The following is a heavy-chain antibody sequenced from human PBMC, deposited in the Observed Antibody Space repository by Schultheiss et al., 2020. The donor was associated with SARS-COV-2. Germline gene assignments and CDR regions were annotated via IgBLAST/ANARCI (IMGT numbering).Heavy chain of an antibody. V-gene: IGHV4-34*01. D-gene: IGHD2-2*01. Sequence: SETLSLTCAVYGGSFSGYYWSWIRQPPGKGLEWIGEINHSGSTNYNPSLKRRVTISVDTSKNQFSLKLSSVTAADTAVYFCARDQGYCSSTSCQSRYYMDVWGKGTTVTVSS. CDR2: INHSGST. J-gene: IGHJ6*03. CDR3: ARDQGYCSSTSCQSRYYMDV. CDR1: GGSFSGYY.